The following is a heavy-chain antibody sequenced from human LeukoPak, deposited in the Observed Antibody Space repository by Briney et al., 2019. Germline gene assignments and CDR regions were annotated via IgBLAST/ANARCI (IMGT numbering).Heavy chain of an antibody. Sequence: SETLSLTCFVSGGSISSNYWTWIRQPPGKGLEWIGYISYTGSTKYNPSLKSRVTISVDTSKNQFSLRLSSVTAADTAVYYCARQNNFLAPWGQGTLVTGPS. CDR3: ARQNNFLAP. V-gene: IGHV4-59*08. D-gene: IGHD1-20*01. CDR2: ISYTGST. CDR1: GGSISSNY. J-gene: IGHJ5*02.